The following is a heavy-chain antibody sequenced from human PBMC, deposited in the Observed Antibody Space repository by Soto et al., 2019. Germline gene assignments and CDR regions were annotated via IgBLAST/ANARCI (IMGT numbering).Heavy chain of an antibody. V-gene: IGHV3-48*02. CDR1: GFSLANYP. CDR2: SSPRGDTI. Sequence: GALRLSCVASGFSLANYPMNWVRQTPGKGLEWISYSSPRGDTIYYADSVEGRFTISRDNARNSLSLHMSSLRDEDSALYYCAKGPHTNVGWPYYFESWGQGVPVTVSS. D-gene: IGHD6-19*01. J-gene: IGHJ4*02. CDR3: AKGPHTNVGWPYYFES.